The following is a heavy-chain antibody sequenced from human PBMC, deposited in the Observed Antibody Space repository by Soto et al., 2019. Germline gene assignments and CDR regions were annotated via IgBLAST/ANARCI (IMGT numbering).Heavy chain of an antibody. J-gene: IGHJ3*01. Sequence: QVQLQESGPGLVRPSEAVSLTCTISGGSRNNYYWAWIRQPPGQGLEWIAYVHDTGNSNYNPSLTRPFTISLATSKSQVSLKLNSITAADTAPYYCARRWGPYNWGIQAFDVWGQGTVVTVSS. CDR1: GGSRNNYY. V-gene: IGHV4-59*01. CDR2: VHDTGNS. D-gene: IGHD1-1*01. CDR3: ARRWGPYNWGIQAFDV.